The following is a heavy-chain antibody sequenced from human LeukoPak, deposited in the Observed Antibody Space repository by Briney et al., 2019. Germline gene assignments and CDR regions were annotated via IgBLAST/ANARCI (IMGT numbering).Heavy chain of an antibody. CDR1: GYTFTGYY. CDR3: ARVLVGATYCLDY. D-gene: IGHD1-26*01. J-gene: IGHJ4*02. CDR2: INPNSGGT. V-gene: IGHV1-2*02. Sequence: VASVKVSCKASGYTFTGYYMHWVRQAPGQGLEWMGWINPNSGGTNYAQKFQGRVTITADKSTSTAYMELSSLRSEDTAVYYCARVLVGATYCLDYWGQGTLVTVSS.